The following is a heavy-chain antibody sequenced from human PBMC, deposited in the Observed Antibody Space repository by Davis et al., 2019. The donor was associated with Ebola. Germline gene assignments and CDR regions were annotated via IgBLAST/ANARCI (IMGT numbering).Heavy chain of an antibody. J-gene: IGHJ3*02. Sequence: AASVKVSCKASGGTFSSYTISWVRQAPGQGLEWMGRIIPILGIANYAQKFQDRVTITRDRSMSTAYMELSSLRSEDTAMYYCASDIVVVPAAPRAFDIWGQGTMVTVSS. V-gene: IGHV1-69*02. CDR3: ASDIVVVPAAPRAFDI. CDR2: IIPILGIA. CDR1: GGTFSSYT. D-gene: IGHD2-2*01.